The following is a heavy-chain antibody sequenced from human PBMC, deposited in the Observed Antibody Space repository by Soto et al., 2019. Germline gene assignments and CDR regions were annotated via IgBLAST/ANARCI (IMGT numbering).Heavy chain of an antibody. J-gene: IGHJ4*02. CDR3: AKWAGYGDYGTFDY. CDR2: ISYDGSNK. Sequence: GGSLRLSCAASGFTFSSYGMHWVRQAPGKGLEWVAVISYDGSNKYYADSVKGRFTISRDNSKNTLYLQMNSLRAEDTAVYYCAKWAGYGDYGTFDYWGQGTLVTVSS. CDR1: GFTFSSYG. D-gene: IGHD4-17*01. V-gene: IGHV3-30*18.